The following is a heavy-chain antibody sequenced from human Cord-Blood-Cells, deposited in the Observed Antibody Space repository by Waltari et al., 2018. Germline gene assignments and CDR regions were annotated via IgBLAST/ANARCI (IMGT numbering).Heavy chain of an antibody. J-gene: IGHJ5*02. CDR1: GYSFTSYW. CDR2: IYPGDSDT. CDR3: ARHRKNGTVRWYNWFDP. Sequence: EVQLVQSGAEVKKPGESLKISCKGSGYSFTSYWIGWVRQMPGQGLEWMGIIYPGDSDTRYSPSFQGQVTISADKSISTAYLQWSSLKASDTAMYYCARHRKNGTVRWYNWFDPWGQGTLVTVSS. D-gene: IGHD4-17*01. V-gene: IGHV5-51*01.